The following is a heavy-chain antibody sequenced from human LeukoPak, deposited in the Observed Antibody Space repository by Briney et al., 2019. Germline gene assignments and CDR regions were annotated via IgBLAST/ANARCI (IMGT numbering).Heavy chain of an antibody. V-gene: IGHV3-48*03. Sequence: PGGSLRLSXAASGFTFSSYEMNWVRQAPGKGLEWVSYISSSGTTIYYVDSVKGRFAISRDNAKNSLYLQMNSLRAEDTAVYYCARNNYYYESSGYFRHDVWGQGTLVTVSS. J-gene: IGHJ4*02. D-gene: IGHD3-22*01. CDR1: GFTFSSYE. CDR2: ISSSGTTI. CDR3: ARNNYYYESSGYFRHDV.